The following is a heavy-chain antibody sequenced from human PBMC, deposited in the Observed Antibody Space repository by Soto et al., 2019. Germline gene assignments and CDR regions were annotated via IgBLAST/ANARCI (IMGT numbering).Heavy chain of an antibody. J-gene: IGHJ5*02. D-gene: IGHD1-26*01. CDR3: ARGALTVANWFDP. Sequence: QVQLVQSGAEVKKPGASVKVSCKASGYTFTDYYMNWVRQAPGQGLEWMGWINPNNGVTNYAQKFQGRVTMTRDTSISTAYMDLSTLRSDDTALYYCARGALTVANWFDPWGQGTQVTVSS. CDR1: GYTFTDYY. V-gene: IGHV1-2*02. CDR2: INPNNGVT.